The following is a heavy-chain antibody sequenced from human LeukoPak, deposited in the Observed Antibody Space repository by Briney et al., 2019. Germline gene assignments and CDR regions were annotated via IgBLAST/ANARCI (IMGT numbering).Heavy chain of an antibody. V-gene: IGHV3-7*01. Sequence: GGSLRLSCAASGFTFSSYWMSWVRQAPGKGLEWVASIKQDASEKYYVGSVKGRFTISRDNAKNSLYLQMNSLRAEDTAVYYCARDYTVMAYYYYYYMDVWGKGTTVTVSS. CDR2: IKQDASEK. CDR3: ARDYTVMAYYYYYYMDV. CDR1: GFTFSSYW. J-gene: IGHJ6*03. D-gene: IGHD5-18*01.